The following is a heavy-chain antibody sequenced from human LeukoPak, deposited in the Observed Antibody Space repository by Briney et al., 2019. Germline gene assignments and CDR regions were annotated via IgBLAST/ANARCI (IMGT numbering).Heavy chain of an antibody. D-gene: IGHD3-10*01. CDR1: GGSISSSTYY. CDR3: ARARPYYYGSGSYRGYYFDY. V-gene: IGHV4-39*01. CDR2: IYYSGST. Sequence: PSETLSLTCTVSGGSISSSTYYWGWIRQPPGKGLEWIGSIYYSGSTYYNPSLKSRVTISVDTSKNQFSLKLSSVTAADTAVYYCARARPYYYGSGSYRGYYFDYWGQGTLVTVSS. J-gene: IGHJ4*02.